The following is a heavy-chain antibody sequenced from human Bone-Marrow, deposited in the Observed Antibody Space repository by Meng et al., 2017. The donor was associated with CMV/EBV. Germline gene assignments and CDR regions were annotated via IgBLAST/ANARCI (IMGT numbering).Heavy chain of an antibody. CDR2: VSSSTI. D-gene: IGHD3-3*01. V-gene: IGHV3-69-1*01. J-gene: IGHJ6*02. CDR3: AKGRSGYYYYYGMDV. Sequence: GGTLRLSCAASGFTFSYYYMNWVRQAPGKGLEWVSSVSSSTIYYADSVKGRFTISRDNAKNSLYLQMNSLRAEDTAVYYCAKGRSGYYYYYGMDVWGQGTTVTVSS. CDR1: GFTFSYYY.